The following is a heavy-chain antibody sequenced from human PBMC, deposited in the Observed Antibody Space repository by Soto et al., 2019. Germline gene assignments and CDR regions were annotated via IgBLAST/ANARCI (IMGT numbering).Heavy chain of an antibody. D-gene: IGHD3-10*01. CDR1: GYSFTSYW. CDR3: VTRSGSGSDTHYYYYYMDV. Sequence: GESLKISCKGSGYSFTSYWIGWVRQMPGKGLEWMGIIYPGDSDTRYSPSFQGQVTISADKSISTAYLQWSSLKASDTAMYYCVTRSGSGSDTHYYYYYMDVRGKATTVTVSS. CDR2: IYPGDSDT. J-gene: IGHJ6*03. V-gene: IGHV5-51*01.